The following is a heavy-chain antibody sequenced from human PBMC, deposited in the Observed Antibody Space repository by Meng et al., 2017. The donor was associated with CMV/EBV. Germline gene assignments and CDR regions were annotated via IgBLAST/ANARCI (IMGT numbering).Heavy chain of an antibody. CDR2: INHSGST. V-gene: IGHV4-34*01. D-gene: IGHD3-22*01. J-gene: IGHJ4*02. Sequence: VLLQQWGVGLLKPSETLAPTCAVYGGCVSGYYWSWSSQPPGKGLEWIGEINHSGSTNYNPSLKSRVTISVDTSKNQFSLKLSSVTAADTAVYYCARVWDSGWDYWGQGTLVTVSS. CDR3: ARVWDSGWDY. CDR1: GGCVSGYY.